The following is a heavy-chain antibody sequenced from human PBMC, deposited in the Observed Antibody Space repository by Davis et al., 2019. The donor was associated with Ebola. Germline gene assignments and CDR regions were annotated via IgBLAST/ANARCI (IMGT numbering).Heavy chain of an antibody. CDR1: GFTFSSYA. CDR2: ISYDGSKK. J-gene: IGHJ4*02. V-gene: IGHV3-30*04. CDR3: TRRDFWSGVDY. Sequence: GESLRLSCAASGFTFSSYAMHWVRQAPGKGLEWVAVISYDGSKKYYADSVKGRFTISRDNSKNTLYLQMSSLKASDTAMYYCTRRDFWSGVDYWGQGTLVTVSS. D-gene: IGHD3-3*01.